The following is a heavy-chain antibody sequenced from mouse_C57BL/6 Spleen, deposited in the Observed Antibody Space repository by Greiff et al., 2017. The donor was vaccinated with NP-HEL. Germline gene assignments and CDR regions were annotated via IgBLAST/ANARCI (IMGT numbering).Heavy chain of an antibody. J-gene: IGHJ3*01. V-gene: IGHV5-4*01. CDR3: ARDGVTGTRFAY. Sequence: EVKLVESGGGLVKPGGSLKLSCAASGFTFSSYAMSWVRQTPEKRLEWVATISDGGSYTYYPDNVKGRFTISRDNAKNNLYLQMSHLKSEDTAMYYCARDGVTGTRFAYWGQGTLVTVSA. CDR2: ISDGGSYT. D-gene: IGHD4-1*01. CDR1: GFTFSSYA.